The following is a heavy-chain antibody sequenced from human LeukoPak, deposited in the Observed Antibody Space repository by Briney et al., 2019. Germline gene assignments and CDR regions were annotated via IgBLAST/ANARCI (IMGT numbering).Heavy chain of an antibody. CDR2: ISASGGNT. CDR3: AKGRSSGYYFDC. D-gene: IGHD3-22*01. Sequence: GGSLRLSCAASGFTFSGYAMSWVRQAPGKGLEWVSGISASGGNTYYVDSVKGRFTMSRDTSKLTLYLQMNSLRAEDTAVYYCAKGRSSGYYFDCWGQGTLVTVSS. J-gene: IGHJ4*02. CDR1: GFTFSGYA. V-gene: IGHV3-23*01.